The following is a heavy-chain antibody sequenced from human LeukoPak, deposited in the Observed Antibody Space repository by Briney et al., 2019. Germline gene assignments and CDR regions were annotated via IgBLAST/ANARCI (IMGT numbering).Heavy chain of an antibody. Sequence: GGTLRLSCTTSGFIFSNYGMSWVRQAPGKGLEWVSGLSGCGGRTYYADSVKGRFTISRDNSKNTLFLQMNSLRAEDTAIYYCAKDGYSSSRYALLNYFDYWGQGTLVTVSS. CDR2: LSGCGGRT. CDR3: AKDGYSSSRYALLNYFDY. D-gene: IGHD6-13*01. J-gene: IGHJ4*02. CDR1: GFIFSNYG. V-gene: IGHV3-23*01.